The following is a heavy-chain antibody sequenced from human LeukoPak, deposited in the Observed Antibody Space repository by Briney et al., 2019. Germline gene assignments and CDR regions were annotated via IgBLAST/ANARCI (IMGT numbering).Heavy chain of an antibody. D-gene: IGHD2-15*01. Sequence: GGSLRLSCAASGLSFSNYYMDWVRQAPGKGLKWVGRTINKANRYTTEYPATVKARFTTSRHASTNSLYLQMNSLQTAARTMVYCARAGYCSGGSCYDAFHVWGRGTMVTVSS. J-gene: IGHJ3*01. CDR1: GLSFSNYY. V-gene: IGHV3-72*01. CDR2: TINKANRYTT. CDR3: ARAGYCSGGSCYDAFHV.